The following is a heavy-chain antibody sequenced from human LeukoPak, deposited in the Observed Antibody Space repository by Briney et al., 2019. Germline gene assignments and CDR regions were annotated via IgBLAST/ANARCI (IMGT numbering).Heavy chain of an antibody. V-gene: IGHV1-69*13. CDR1: GGTFSSYA. CDR3: ARGRGAASDY. J-gene: IGHJ4*02. D-gene: IGHD6-13*01. Sequence: ASVKVSCKASGGTFSSYAISWVRQAPGQGLEWMGGIIPIFGTANYAQKFKGRVTITADESTSTAYMELSRLRSDDTAVYYCARGRGAASDYWGQGTLVTVSS. CDR2: IIPIFGTA.